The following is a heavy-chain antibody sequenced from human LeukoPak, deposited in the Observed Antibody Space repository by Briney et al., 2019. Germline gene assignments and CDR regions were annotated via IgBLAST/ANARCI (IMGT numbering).Heavy chain of an antibody. CDR2: ISVYNGNT. J-gene: IGHJ4*02. V-gene: IGHV1-18*01. Sequence: ASVKVSCKASGYTFTSHGITWVRQAPGQGLEWMGWISVYNGNTNYAQKVQARVTMTTDTSTSTAYMELSSLRPEDTAVYYCARGIAIDYWGQGTLVTVSS. CDR3: ARGIAIDY. CDR1: GYTFTSHG. D-gene: IGHD2-21*01.